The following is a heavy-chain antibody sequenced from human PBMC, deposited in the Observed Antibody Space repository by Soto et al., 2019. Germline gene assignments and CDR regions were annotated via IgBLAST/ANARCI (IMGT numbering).Heavy chain of an antibody. Sequence: SETLSLTCTVSGGSISSYYWSWIRQPPGKGLEWIGYIYYSGSTNYNPSPKSRVTISVDTSKNQFSLKLSSVTAADTAVYYCARAPVWSGYWYYYYGMDVWGQGTTVTVSS. J-gene: IGHJ6*02. CDR2: IYYSGST. CDR1: GGSISSYY. D-gene: IGHD3-3*01. V-gene: IGHV4-59*01. CDR3: ARAPVWSGYWYYYYGMDV.